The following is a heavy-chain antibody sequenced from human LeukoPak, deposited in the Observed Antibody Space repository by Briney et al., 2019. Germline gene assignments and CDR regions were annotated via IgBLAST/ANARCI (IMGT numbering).Heavy chain of an antibody. CDR1: GGSISSSSYY. CDR2: IYYSGST. Sequence: PSETLSLTCTVSGGSISSSSYYWGWIRQPPGKGLEWIGSIYYSGSTYYNPSLKSRVTVSVDTSKNQFSLKLSSVTAADTAVYYCARAGRYFDWLLSLRYYYYMDVWGKGTTVTVSS. D-gene: IGHD3-9*01. V-gene: IGHV4-39*01. CDR3: ARAGRYFDWLLSLRYYYYMDV. J-gene: IGHJ6*03.